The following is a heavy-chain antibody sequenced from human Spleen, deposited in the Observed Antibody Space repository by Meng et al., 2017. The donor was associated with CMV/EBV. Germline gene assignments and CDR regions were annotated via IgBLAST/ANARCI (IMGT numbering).Heavy chain of an antibody. V-gene: IGHV4-31*03. J-gene: IGHJ4*02. Sequence: MVSGGHISSGGYYLSWIRQHPGKGLEWVGYIYYSGNTSYNPSLKSRVTISVDTSKNHFSLKLSSVTAADTAVYYCARDSGYGAVDYWGQGTLVTVSS. CDR3: ARDSGYGAVDY. D-gene: IGHD5-12*01. CDR2: IYYSGNT. CDR1: GGHISSGGYY.